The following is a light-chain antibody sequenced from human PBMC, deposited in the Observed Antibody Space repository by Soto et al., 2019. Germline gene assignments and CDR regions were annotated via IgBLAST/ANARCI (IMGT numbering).Light chain of an antibody. CDR1: QGRSSW. CDR2: ASS. CDR3: QQANTLPIT. J-gene: IGKJ5*01. V-gene: IGKV1D-12*01. Sequence: DIQVTQSPYSVSASVGETVTINCRASQGRSSWLAWYQQSPGKAPKLLIVASSTLQSGVPSRFSGSGSRAEFTLTITVLQPEDVATYYCQQANTLPITFGQGTRLEIK.